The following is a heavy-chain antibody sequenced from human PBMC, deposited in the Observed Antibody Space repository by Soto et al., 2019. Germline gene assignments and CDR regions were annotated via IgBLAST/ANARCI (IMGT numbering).Heavy chain of an antibody. V-gene: IGHV1-46*01. CDR1: GYTFTSYY. J-gene: IGHJ5*02. Sequence: GASVKVSCKASGYTFTSYYMHWVRQAPGQGLEWMGIINPSGGSTSYAQKFQGRVTMTRDTSTSTVYMGLNSLRSEDTAVYYCARVGHSSNWPLLFNWFDPWGQGTLVTVSS. CDR2: INPSGGST. CDR3: ARVGHSSNWPLLFNWFDP. D-gene: IGHD6-13*01.